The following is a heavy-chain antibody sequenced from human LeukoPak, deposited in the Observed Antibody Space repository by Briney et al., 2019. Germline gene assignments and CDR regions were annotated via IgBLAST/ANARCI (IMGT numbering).Heavy chain of an antibody. V-gene: IGHV5-51*01. CDR1: GYSFTSYW. CDR3: ARQLSYCSSTSCYTVDY. J-gene: IGHJ4*02. CDR2: IYPGDSDT. Sequence: GESLKISCKGSGYSFTSYWIGWVRQMPGKGLEWMGIIYPGDSDTRYSPSFQGQVTISADKSISTAYLQWSSLKASDTAMYYCARQLSYCSSTSCYTVDYWGQGTLVTVSS. D-gene: IGHD2-2*02.